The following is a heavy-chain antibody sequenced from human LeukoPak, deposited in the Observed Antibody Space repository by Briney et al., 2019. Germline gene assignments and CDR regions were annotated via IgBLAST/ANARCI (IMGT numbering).Heavy chain of an antibody. Sequence: GGSLRLSCAASGFSFSNYWMTWVRQAPGKGLERVADINGDGSHSYCVDSVKGRPTLSRDNAKNSLFLQMNSLRAEDTAVYYCVKNSGWYCLDYWGQGTLVTVSS. V-gene: IGHV3-7*03. D-gene: IGHD6-13*01. CDR2: INGDGSHS. CDR1: GFSFSNYW. J-gene: IGHJ4*02. CDR3: VKNSGWYCLDY.